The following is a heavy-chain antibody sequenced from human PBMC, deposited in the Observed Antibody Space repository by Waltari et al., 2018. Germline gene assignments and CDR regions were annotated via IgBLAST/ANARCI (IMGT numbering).Heavy chain of an antibody. J-gene: IGHJ4*02. Sequence: QVQLQQWGAGLLKPSETLSLTCAVYGGSFSGYYWSWIRQPPGKGLEGIGEINHSGSTNYNPSLKSRVTISVDTSKNQFSLKLSSVTAADTAVYYCARGFGGVIAQGSFDYWGQGTLVTVSS. V-gene: IGHV4-34*01. CDR1: GGSFSGYY. D-gene: IGHD3-16*02. CDR3: ARGFGGVIAQGSFDY. CDR2: INHSGST.